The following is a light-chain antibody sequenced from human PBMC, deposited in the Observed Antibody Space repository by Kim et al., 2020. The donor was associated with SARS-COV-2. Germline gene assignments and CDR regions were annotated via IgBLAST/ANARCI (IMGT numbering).Light chain of an antibody. CDR1: QSINND. Sequence: SASGGDRITITCRTSQSINNDLTWYQQKPGKAPQLLIYAASTLQSGVPSRFSGSGSGTDVTLTISNLQPEDCATYFCQQGLETPLTFGGGTKLEI. J-gene: IGKJ4*01. CDR2: AAS. CDR3: QQGLETPLT. V-gene: IGKV1-39*01.